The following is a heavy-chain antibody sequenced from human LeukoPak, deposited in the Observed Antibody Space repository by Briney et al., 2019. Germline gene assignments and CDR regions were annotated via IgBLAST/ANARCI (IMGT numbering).Heavy chain of an antibody. J-gene: IGHJ4*02. CDR1: GFTFSSYG. D-gene: IGHD3-22*01. CDR3: AKNYYDSSGYGFDF. Sequence: GGSLRLSCAASGFTFSSYGMHWVRQAPGKGLEWVAVIWYDGSNKYYADSVKGRFTISRDNSKNTLYLQMSSLRAEDTAVYYCAKNYYDSSGYGFDFWGQGTLVTVSS. V-gene: IGHV3-33*06. CDR2: IWYDGSNK.